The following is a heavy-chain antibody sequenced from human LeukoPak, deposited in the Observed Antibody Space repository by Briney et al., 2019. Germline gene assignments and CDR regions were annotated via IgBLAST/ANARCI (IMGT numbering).Heavy chain of an antibody. CDR2: ISSSSSTI. CDR1: GFTFSSYS. V-gene: IGHV3-48*01. J-gene: IGHJ3*02. CDR3: ARERYDYVWGSYRWTEDRAFDI. D-gene: IGHD3-16*02. Sequence: GGSLRLSCAASGFTFSSYSMNWVRQAPGKGLEWVSYISSSSSTIYYADSGKGRFTISRDNAKNSLYLQMNSLRAEDTAVYYWARERYDYVWGSYRWTEDRAFDIWGQGTMVTVSS.